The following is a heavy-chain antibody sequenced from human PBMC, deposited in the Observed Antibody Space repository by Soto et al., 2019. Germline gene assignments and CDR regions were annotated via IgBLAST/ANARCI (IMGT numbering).Heavy chain of an antibody. Sequence: QVQLVESGGGVVQPGRSLRLSCAASGFTFSSYAMHWVRQAPGKGLEWVAVISYDGSNKYYADSVKGRFTISRDNSKNTLYLQMNSLRAEDTAVYYCTREAPLQQQSDSYYYYSMDVWGQETTVTVTS. D-gene: IGHD6-13*01. J-gene: IGHJ6*02. V-gene: IGHV3-30-3*01. CDR1: GFTFSSYA. CDR3: TREAPLQQQSDSYYYYSMDV. CDR2: ISYDGSNK.